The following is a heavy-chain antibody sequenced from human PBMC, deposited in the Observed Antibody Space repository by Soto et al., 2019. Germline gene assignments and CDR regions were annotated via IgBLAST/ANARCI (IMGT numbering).Heavy chain of an antibody. Sequence: ASVKVSCKASGYTFTRYTMNWVRQAPGQRLEWMGWINPDNGNTKSSQKFQDRVIITRDTSASTAYMDLSSLRSEDTAVYYCAKAEYSYGYGFYYGMDVWGQGTTVTVSS. J-gene: IGHJ6*02. CDR1: GYTFTRYT. D-gene: IGHD5-18*01. CDR2: INPDNGNT. V-gene: IGHV1-3*01. CDR3: AKAEYSYGYGFYYGMDV.